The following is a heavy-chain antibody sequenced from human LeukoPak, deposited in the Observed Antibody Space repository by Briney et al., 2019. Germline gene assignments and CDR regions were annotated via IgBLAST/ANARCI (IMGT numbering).Heavy chain of an antibody. V-gene: IGHV3-23*01. CDR2: LSDSGTST. J-gene: IGHJ4*02. Sequence: PGGSLRLSCAASGFTFSSYAMSWVRQAPGKGLEWVSVLSDSGTSTYYADSVKGRFTISRDNSKNTLYLQMNSLRAEDTAVYYCAKSTAVTQRGYFDYWGQGTLVTVSS. D-gene: IGHD4-17*01. CDR1: GFTFSSYA. CDR3: AKSTAVTQRGYFDY.